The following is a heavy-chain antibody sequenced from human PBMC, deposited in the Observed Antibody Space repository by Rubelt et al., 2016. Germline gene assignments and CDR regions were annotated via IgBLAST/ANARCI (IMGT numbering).Heavy chain of an antibody. CDR1: GFTFSSYS. D-gene: IGHD2-2*01. Sequence: EVQLVESGGGLVQPGGSLRLSCAASGFTFSSYSMNWVRQAPGKGLDWVSYISSSSSTIYNADSVKGRFTISRDNAKNSLYLQMNSLRDEDTAVYYCATQGYCSSTSCYGAYWGQGTLVTVSS. J-gene: IGHJ4*02. V-gene: IGHV3-48*02. CDR2: ISSSSSTI. CDR3: ATQGYCSSTSCYGAY.